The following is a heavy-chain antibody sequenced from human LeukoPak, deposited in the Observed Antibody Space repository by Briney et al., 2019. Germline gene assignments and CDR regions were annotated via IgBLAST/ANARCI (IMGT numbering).Heavy chain of an antibody. V-gene: IGHV3-66*03. Sequence: GGSLRLSCAASGFTVYSNYMTWVRQAPGKGLEWVSVIYSCGTTYYADSVKGRFTISRDNAKNSLYLQMNSLRAEDTAVYYCARDFYGGSEFDYWGQGTLVTVSS. CDR3: ARDFYGGSEFDY. CDR2: IYSCGTT. J-gene: IGHJ4*02. CDR1: GFTVYSNY. D-gene: IGHD4-23*01.